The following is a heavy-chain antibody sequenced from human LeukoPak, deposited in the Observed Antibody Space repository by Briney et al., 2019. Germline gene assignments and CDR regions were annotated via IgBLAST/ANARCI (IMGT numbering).Heavy chain of an antibody. CDR1: GYTISSGYY. J-gene: IGHJ4*02. CDR2: IYHSGTT. D-gene: IGHD3-3*01. Sequence: SETLSLTCTVSGYTISSGYYWGWIRQPPGKGLEWIGSIYHSGTTYYNPSLKGRVTISVDTSKNQLSLKLSSVTAADTAVYYCARDGAYDCWSGYSQKINFDYWGQGTLVTVSS. CDR3: ARDGAYDCWSGYSQKINFDY. V-gene: IGHV4-38-2*02.